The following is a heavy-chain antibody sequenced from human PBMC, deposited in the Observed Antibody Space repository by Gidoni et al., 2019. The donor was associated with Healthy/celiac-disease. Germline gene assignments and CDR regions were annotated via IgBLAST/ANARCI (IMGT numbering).Heavy chain of an antibody. CDR3: ARGGSGWYFSYYGMDV. J-gene: IGHJ6*02. CDR1: GFTFSSYD. D-gene: IGHD6-19*01. V-gene: IGHV3-13*04. CDR2: IGTAGDT. Sequence: EVQLVESGGGLVQPGGSLRLSCAASGFTFSSYDMHWVRQATGKGLEWVSAIGTAGDTYYPGSVKGRFTISRENAKNSLYLQMNSLRAGDTAVYYCARGGSGWYFSYYGMDVWGQGTTVTVSS.